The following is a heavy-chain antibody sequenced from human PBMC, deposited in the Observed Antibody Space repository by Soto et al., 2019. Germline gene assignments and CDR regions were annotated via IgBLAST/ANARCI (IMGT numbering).Heavy chain of an antibody. CDR3: ARAGWYRFDY. D-gene: IGHD6-19*01. CDR2: INSDGTTI. V-gene: IGHV3-74*01. Sequence: RLSCAASGFTFRNYWVHWVRQAPGKGLMWVSRINSDGTTINYADSVEGRFTISRDNAKNTLFLQMNSLRVEDTAVYYCARAGWYRFDYWGQGTLVTVSS. CDR1: GFTFRNYW. J-gene: IGHJ4*02.